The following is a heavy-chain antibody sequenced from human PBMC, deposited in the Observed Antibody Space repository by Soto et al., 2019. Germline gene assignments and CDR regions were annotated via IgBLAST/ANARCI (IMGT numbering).Heavy chain of an antibody. CDR2: ISYDGSNK. CDR1: GFTFSSYA. Sequence: QVQLVESGGGVVQPGRSLRLSCAASGFTFSSYAMHWVRQAPGKGLEWVAVISYDGSNKYYADSVKGRFTISRDNSKKTLYLQMNRLRDEDTAVYYCANYGGVGCDYGMDVWGQGTTVTVSS. J-gene: IGHJ6*02. D-gene: IGHD4-17*01. V-gene: IGHV3-30-3*01. CDR3: ANYGGVGCDYGMDV.